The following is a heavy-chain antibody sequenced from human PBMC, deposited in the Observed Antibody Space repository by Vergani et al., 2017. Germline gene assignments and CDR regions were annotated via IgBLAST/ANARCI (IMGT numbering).Heavy chain of an antibody. V-gene: IGHV3-23*03. Sequence: EVQLLESGGGLVQPGGSLRLSCAASGFTFSSYAMSWVRQAPGKGLEWVSVIYSGGSSTYYADTGKGRFTISRDNSKHTLYLQMNSLRAEYTAVYYCAKDNHYSSSCSPLPRSMDDNAFDIWGQGTMVTVSS. CDR3: AKDNHYSSSCSPLPRSMDDNAFDI. CDR1: GFTFSSYA. J-gene: IGHJ3*02. CDR2: IYSGGSST. D-gene: IGHD6-13*01.